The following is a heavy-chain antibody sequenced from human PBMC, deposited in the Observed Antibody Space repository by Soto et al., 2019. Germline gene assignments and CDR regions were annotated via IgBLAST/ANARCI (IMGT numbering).Heavy chain of an antibody. Sequence: GGSLRLSCAASGFTFSSYWMSWVRQAPGKGLEWVANIKQDGSEKYYVDSVKGRFTISRDNAKNSLYLQMNSLRAEDTAVYYCARDSYYDFWSGVHYYGMDVWGQGTTVTVSS. CDR2: IKQDGSEK. CDR3: ARDSYYDFWSGVHYYGMDV. J-gene: IGHJ6*02. V-gene: IGHV3-7*05. D-gene: IGHD3-3*01. CDR1: GFTFSSYW.